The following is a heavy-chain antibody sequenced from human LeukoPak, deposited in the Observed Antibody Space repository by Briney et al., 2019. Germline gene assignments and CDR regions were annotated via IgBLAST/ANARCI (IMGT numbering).Heavy chain of an antibody. J-gene: IGHJ6*03. CDR3: ARLIFGSSAFYYYYMDV. CDR1: GGSISSYY. V-gene: IGHV4-4*09. CDR2: IYTSGST. Sequence: KASETLSLTCTVSGGSISSYYGSWIRHPRGKGLEGIGYIYTSGSTNYNPSLKSRVTISVDTSKNQFSLKLSSVTAADTAVYYCARLIFGSSAFYYYYMDVWGKGTTVTVSS. D-gene: IGHD3-3*02.